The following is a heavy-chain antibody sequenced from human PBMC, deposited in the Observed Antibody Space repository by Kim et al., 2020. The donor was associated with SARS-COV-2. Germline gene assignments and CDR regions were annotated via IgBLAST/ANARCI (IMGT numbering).Heavy chain of an antibody. CDR3: ARDWEKWRTPFGF. CDR1: GFTFSSYN. V-gene: IGHV3-21*01. Sequence: GGSLRLSCAASGFTFSSYNMNWVRQAPGKGLEWVSSISGSSRYIYYADSMKGRFTISRDNAKNSLFLQMHSLRVEDTAVYFCARDWEKWRTPFGFWGQGT. J-gene: IGHJ4*02. CDR2: ISGSSRYI. D-gene: IGHD1-26*01.